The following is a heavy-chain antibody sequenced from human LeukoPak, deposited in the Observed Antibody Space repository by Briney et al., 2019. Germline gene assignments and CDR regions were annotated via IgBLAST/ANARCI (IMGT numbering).Heavy chain of an antibody. D-gene: IGHD6-19*01. CDR2: IKQDGSEK. CDR3: ARRSGVAVAGAFDY. V-gene: IGHV3-7*03. CDR1: GFTFSSYW. J-gene: IGHJ4*02. Sequence: GGSLRLSCAASGFTFSSYWMSWVRQAPGKGLEWVANIKQDGSEKYYVDSVKGRFTISRDNAKNSLYLQMNSLRAEDTAVYFCARRSGVAVAGAFDYWGQGTLVTVSS.